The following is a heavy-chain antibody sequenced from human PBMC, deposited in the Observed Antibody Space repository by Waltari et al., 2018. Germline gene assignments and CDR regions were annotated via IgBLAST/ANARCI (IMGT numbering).Heavy chain of an antibody. CDR1: GDTFTDNY. CDR3: AAALGGGISASRPFHF. D-gene: IGHD3-10*01. V-gene: IGHV1-69-2*01. J-gene: IGHJ3*01. CDR2: LDSEEGQG. Sequence: EVQLLQSGAEVKKPGTPVKISCKVSGDTFTDNYIHLIQQAPGKGIQWMGLLDSEEGQGVYAEKSQGRVTMTADTSIPTAYMELTSLTSEDTAFYYCAAALGGGISASRPFHFWGQGTMITVSS.